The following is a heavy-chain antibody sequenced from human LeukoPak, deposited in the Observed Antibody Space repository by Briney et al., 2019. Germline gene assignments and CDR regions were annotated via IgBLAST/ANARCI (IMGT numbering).Heavy chain of an antibody. CDR3: ARQITMVRGVMYY. V-gene: IGHV1-69*13. Sequence: SVKVSCKASGGTFSSYAISWVRQAPGQGLEWMGGIIPIFGTANYAQKFQGRVTITADESTSTAYMELSSLRSEDTAVYYCARQITMVRGVMYYWGQGTLVTVSS. J-gene: IGHJ4*02. CDR1: GGTFSSYA. D-gene: IGHD3-10*01. CDR2: IIPIFGTA.